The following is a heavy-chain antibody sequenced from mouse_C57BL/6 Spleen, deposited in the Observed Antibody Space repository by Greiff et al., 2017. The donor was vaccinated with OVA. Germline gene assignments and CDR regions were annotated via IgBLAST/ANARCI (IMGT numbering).Heavy chain of an antibody. D-gene: IGHD2-3*01. CDR3: ARSDDGYFPSLDY. CDR1: GYTFTSYW. J-gene: IGHJ2*01. Sequence: VQLQQPGAELVKPGASVKMSCKASGYTFTSYWITWVKQRPGQGLEWIGDIYPGSGSTNYNEKFKSKATLTVDTSSSTAYMQLSSLTSEDSAVYCCARSDDGYFPSLDYWGQGTTLTVSS. V-gene: IGHV1-55*01. CDR2: IYPGSGST.